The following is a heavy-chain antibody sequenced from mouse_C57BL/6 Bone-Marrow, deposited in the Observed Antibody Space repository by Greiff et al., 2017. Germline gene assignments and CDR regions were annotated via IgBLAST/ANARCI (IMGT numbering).Heavy chain of an antibody. Sequence: QVQLKESGAELVRPGTSVKMSCKASGYTFTNYWIGWAKQRPGHGLEWIGDIYPGGGYTNYNEKLKGKVTLTADKSSSTAYMQFSSLTSEDSAIYYCAKYYDYDWYFDVWGTGTTVTVSS. J-gene: IGHJ1*03. V-gene: IGHV1-63*01. D-gene: IGHD2-4*01. CDR3: AKYYDYDWYFDV. CDR2: IYPGGGYT. CDR1: GYTFTNYW.